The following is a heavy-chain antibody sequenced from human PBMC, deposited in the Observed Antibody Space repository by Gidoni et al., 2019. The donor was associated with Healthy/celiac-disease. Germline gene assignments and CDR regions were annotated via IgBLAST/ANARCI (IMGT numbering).Heavy chain of an antibody. CDR1: GGTFSSYA. CDR3: ARDYDSSSYPYFDY. V-gene: IGHV1-69*04. J-gene: IGHJ4*02. D-gene: IGHD3-22*01. CDR2: IIPILGIA. Sequence: QVQLVQSGAEVKKPGSSVKVSCKASGGTFSSYAISWGRQAPEQGLEWMGRIIPILGIANYAQEFQGRVTLTTDKSTSTAYMELNSLRSEDTAVYYCARDYDSSSYPYFDYWGQGTLVTVSS.